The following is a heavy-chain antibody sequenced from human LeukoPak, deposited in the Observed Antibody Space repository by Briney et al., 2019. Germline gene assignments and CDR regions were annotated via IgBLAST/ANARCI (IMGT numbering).Heavy chain of an antibody. CDR1: GRPMSSSSDY. V-gene: IGHV4-39*01. Sequence: SDPLSLICTLSGRPMSSSSDYWPWIRQPPGKGLEWIGSIYYSGSTYYNPSLKSRVTISVDTSKNQFSLKLNSVTAADTAVYYCARQSGSSSGLDYWGQGTQVTVSS. D-gene: IGHD6-6*01. J-gene: IGHJ4*02. CDR3: ARQSGSSSGLDY. CDR2: IYYSGST.